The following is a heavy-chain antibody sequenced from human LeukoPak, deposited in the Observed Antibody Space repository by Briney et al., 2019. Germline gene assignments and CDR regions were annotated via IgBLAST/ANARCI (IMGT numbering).Heavy chain of an antibody. CDR2: INPNSGGT. Sequence: ASVKVSCXASGYTFTGYYMHWVRQARGQGLEWMAWINPNSGGTNYAQKFQGRVTMTRDTSISTAYMELSRLRSDDTAVYYCARGVYGDYAYYMDVWGKGTTVTVSS. V-gene: IGHV1-2*02. CDR3: ARGVYGDYAYYMDV. CDR1: GYTFTGYY. J-gene: IGHJ6*03. D-gene: IGHD4-17*01.